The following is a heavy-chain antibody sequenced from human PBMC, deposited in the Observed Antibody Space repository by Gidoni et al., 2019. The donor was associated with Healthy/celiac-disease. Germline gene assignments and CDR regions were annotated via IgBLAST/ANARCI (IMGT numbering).Heavy chain of an antibody. CDR2: IYYSGST. CDR1: GGSISRGDYY. J-gene: IGHJ4*02. CDR3: ARGGVRYCSGGSCYSGLDY. D-gene: IGHD2-15*01. V-gene: IGHV4-30-4*01. Sequence: QVQLQESGPGLVKPSQTLSLTCTVSGGSISRGDYYWSWIRQPPGKGLEWIGYIYYSGSTYYNPSLKSRVTISVDTSKNQFSLKLSSVTAADTAVYYCARGGVRYCSGGSCYSGLDYWGQGTLVTVSS.